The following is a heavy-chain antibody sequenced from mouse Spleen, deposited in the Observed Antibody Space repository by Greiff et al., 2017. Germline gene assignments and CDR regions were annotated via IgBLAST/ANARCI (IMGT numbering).Heavy chain of an antibody. J-gene: IGHJ4*01. V-gene: IGHV1-15*01. CDR2: IDPETGGT. CDR3: TRSGSSGLYYAMDY. D-gene: IGHD1-1*01. CDR1: GYTFTDYE. Sequence: VQLQQSGAELVRPGASVTLSCKASGYTFTDYEMHWVKQTPVHGLEWIGAIDPETGGTAYNQKFKGKAILTADKSSSTAYMELRSLTSEDSAVYYCTRSGSSGLYYAMDYWGQGTSVTVSS.